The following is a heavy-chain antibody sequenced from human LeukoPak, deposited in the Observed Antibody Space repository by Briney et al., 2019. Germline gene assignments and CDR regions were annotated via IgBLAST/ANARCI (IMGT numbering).Heavy chain of an antibody. Sequence: GGSLRLSCAASGFTFSSYAMHWVRQAPGKGLEWVAVISYDGSNKYYADSVKGRFTISRDNSKNTLYLQMNSLRAEDTAVYYCARGVRVVPAAARITIFGVVPTWFDPWGQGTLVTVSS. CDR3: ARGVRVVPAAARITIFGVVPTWFDP. D-gene: IGHD3-3*01. V-gene: IGHV3-30-3*01. CDR2: ISYDGSNK. CDR1: GFTFSSYA. J-gene: IGHJ5*02.